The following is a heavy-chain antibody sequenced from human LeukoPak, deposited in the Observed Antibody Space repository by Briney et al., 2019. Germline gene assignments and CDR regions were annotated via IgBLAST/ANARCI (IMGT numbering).Heavy chain of an antibody. V-gene: IGHV1-46*01. Sequence: ASVKVPCKASGYTFTSYYMHWVRQAPGQGLEWMGIINPSGGSTSYAQKFQGRVTMTRDTSTSTVYMELSSLRSEDTAVYYCASGSTTVTTGDYWGQGTLVTVSS. J-gene: IGHJ4*02. CDR2: INPSGGST. CDR1: GYTFTSYY. CDR3: ASGSTTVTTGDY. D-gene: IGHD4-17*01.